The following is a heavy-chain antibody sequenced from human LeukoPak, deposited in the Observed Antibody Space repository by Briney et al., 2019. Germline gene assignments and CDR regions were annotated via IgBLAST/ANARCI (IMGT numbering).Heavy chain of an antibody. CDR1: GGSISSGDYY. CDR2: IFYSGSA. V-gene: IGHV4-31*03. Sequence: SETLSLTCTVSGGSISSGDYYWNWIRQHPEKSLEWIGYIFYSGSAYYNPSLKSRVTISVDTSKNQFSLKLSSVTAADTAVYYCARGSTLIRGSDYWGQGTLVTVSS. D-gene: IGHD3-10*01. CDR3: ARGSTLIRGSDY. J-gene: IGHJ4*02.